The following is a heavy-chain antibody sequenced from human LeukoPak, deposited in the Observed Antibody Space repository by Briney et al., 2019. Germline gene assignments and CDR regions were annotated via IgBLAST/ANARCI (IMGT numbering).Heavy chain of an antibody. D-gene: IGHD3-3*01. CDR3: AKEEDDIWSGHFCA. J-gene: IGHJ5*02. CDR2: TGIGT. CDR1: EFTFSSSA. Sequence: PGGSLRLSCAASEFTFSSSAMSWVRQAPGKGLEWVSTTGIGTYYADSVKGRFTISRDNSKNTVYLQMNSLRAEDTAVYYCAKEEDDIWSGHFCAWGQGTLVTVSS. V-gene: IGHV3-23*01.